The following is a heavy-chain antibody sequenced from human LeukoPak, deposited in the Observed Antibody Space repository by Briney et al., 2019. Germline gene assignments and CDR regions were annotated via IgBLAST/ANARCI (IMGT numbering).Heavy chain of an antibody. CDR3: TRDSPPHYDIPPLYYYYGMDV. Sequence: ASVKVSCKASGGTFSSYAISWVRQAPGQGLEWIGRIIPILGIANYAQKFQGRVTITADKSTSTAYMELSSLRSEDTAVYYCTRDSPPHYDIPPLYYYYGMDVWGQGTTVTVSS. CDR1: GGTFSSYA. J-gene: IGHJ6*02. CDR2: IIPILGIA. D-gene: IGHD3-9*01. V-gene: IGHV1-69*04.